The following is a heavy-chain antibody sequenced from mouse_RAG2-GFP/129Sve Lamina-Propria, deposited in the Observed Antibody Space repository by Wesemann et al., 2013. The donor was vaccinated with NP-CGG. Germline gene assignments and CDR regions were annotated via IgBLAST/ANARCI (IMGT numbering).Heavy chain of an antibody. J-gene: IGHJ2*01. CDR1: GFTFSDYG. D-gene: IGHD4-1*01. CDR2: ISSGSSTI. CDR3: ARPGWDEQGVDY. Sequence: EVQLVESGGGLVKPGGSLKLSCAASGFTFSDYGMHWVRQAPEKGLEWVAYISSGSSTIYYADTVKGRFTISRDNAKNTLFLRMTSLRSEDTAMYYCARPGWDEQGVDYWGQGTTLTVSS. V-gene: IGHV5-17*01.